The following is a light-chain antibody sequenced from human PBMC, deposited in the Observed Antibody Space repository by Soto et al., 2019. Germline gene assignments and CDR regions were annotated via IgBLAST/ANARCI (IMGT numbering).Light chain of an antibody. Sequence: QSVLTQPPSASGSPGQSVTISCTGTSSDVGGYNYVSWYQQHPGKAPKLMIYEVTKRPSGVPDRFSGSKSGNTASLTVSGLQADDEADYYCSSYAGSNEVFGGGTQLTVL. J-gene: IGLJ2*01. CDR3: SSYAGSNEV. V-gene: IGLV2-8*01. CDR2: EVT. CDR1: SSDVGGYNY.